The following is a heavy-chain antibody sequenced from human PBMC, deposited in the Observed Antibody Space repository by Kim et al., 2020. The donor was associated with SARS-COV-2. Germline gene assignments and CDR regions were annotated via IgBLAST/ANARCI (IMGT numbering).Heavy chain of an antibody. D-gene: IGHD3-3*01. CDR3: ARLLGVDYDFWSGYHDAFDI. Sequence: SETLSLTCTVSGGSISSYYWSWIRQPPGKGLEWIGYIYYSGSTNYNPSLKSRVTISVDTSKNQFSLKLSSVTAADTAVYYCARLLGVDYDFWSGYHDAFDIWGQGTMVTVSS. J-gene: IGHJ3*02. V-gene: IGHV4-59*08. CDR2: IYYSGST. CDR1: GGSISSYY.